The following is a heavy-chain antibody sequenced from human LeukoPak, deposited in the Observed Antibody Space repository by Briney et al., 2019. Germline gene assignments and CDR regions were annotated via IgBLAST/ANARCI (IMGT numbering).Heavy chain of an antibody. Sequence: SETLSLTCTVSGGSISSYYWSWIRQPPGKGLEWIGYIYYSGSTNYNPSLKSRVTISVDTSKNQFSLKLSSVTAADTAVYYCARASKTGPIVVVTATHLRFDYWGQGTLVTVSS. J-gene: IGHJ4*02. CDR1: GGSISSYY. D-gene: IGHD2-21*02. V-gene: IGHV4-59*12. CDR3: ARASKTGPIVVVTATHLRFDY. CDR2: IYYSGST.